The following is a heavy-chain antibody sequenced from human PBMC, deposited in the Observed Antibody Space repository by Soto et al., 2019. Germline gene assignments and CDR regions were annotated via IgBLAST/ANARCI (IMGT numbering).Heavy chain of an antibody. J-gene: IGHJ5*02. D-gene: IGHD3-10*01. CDR2: INHSGST. Sequence: SETLSLTCAVYGGSFSGYYWSWIRQPPGKGLEWIGEINHSGSTNYNPSLKSRVTISVDTSKNQFSLKLSSVTAADTAVYYCARGLKDYTPPDSITMVRGVIRWFDPWGQGTLVTVAS. CDR3: ARGLKDYTPPDSITMVRGVIRWFDP. V-gene: IGHV4-34*01. CDR1: GGSFSGYY.